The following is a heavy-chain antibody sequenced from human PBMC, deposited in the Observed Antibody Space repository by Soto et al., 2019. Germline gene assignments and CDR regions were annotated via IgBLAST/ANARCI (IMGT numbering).Heavy chain of an antibody. J-gene: IGHJ3*02. CDR2: ISSSSSYT. Sequence: PGGSLRLSCAASGFTFSDYYMSWIRQAPGKGLEWVSYISSSSSYTNYADSVKGRFTISRDNAKNSLYLQMNSLRAEDTAVYYCARDKESCRGGSCYSKGAFDIWGQGTMVTVAS. CDR1: GFTFSDYY. CDR3: ARDKESCRGGSCYSKGAFDI. D-gene: IGHD2-15*01. V-gene: IGHV3-11*05.